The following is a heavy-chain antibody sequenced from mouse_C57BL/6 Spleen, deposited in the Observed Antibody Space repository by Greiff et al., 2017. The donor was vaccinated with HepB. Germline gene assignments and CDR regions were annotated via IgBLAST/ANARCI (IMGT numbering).Heavy chain of an antibody. V-gene: IGHV14-2*01. Sequence: VQLQQSGAELVKPGASVKLSCTASGFNINDYYMHWVLQRTEQGLEWIGRIDPEDGETKYAPKFQGKATITADTSSNTAYLQLSSLTAEDTAVYYCARPIYDGNGAWFAYWGQGTLVTVSA. CDR2: IDPEDGET. J-gene: IGHJ3*01. D-gene: IGHD2-1*01. CDR1: GFNINDYY. CDR3: ARPIYDGNGAWFAY.